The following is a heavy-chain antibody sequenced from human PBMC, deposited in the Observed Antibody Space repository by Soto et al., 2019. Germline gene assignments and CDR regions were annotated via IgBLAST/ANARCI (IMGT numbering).Heavy chain of an antibody. CDR1: GFTFSGSA. D-gene: IGHD2-15*01. CDR3: TRLGYCSGGSCF. CDR2: IRSKANSYAT. J-gene: IGHJ4*02. V-gene: IGHV3-73*02. Sequence: EVQLVESGGGLVQPGGSLKLSCAASGFTFSGSAMHWVRQASGKGLEWVGRIRSKANSYATAYAASVKGRFTISRDDSKNTAYLQMNSLKTEDTAVYYCTRLGYCSGGSCFGGQGTLVTVSS.